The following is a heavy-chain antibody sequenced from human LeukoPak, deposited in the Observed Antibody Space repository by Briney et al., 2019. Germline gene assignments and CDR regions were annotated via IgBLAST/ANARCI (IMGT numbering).Heavy chain of an antibody. J-gene: IGHJ4*02. D-gene: IGHD5-24*01. Sequence: SETLSLTCTISGGSFSSYYWRWLRQPAGKGLESIGRIYTSGSTNYNCSLKSRVTMSVDTSKNQVSLKLSTVTAADTAVYYCATGDGYNSFDYWGQGTLVTVSS. CDR3: ATGDGYNSFDY. CDR1: GGSFSSYY. CDR2: IYTSGST. V-gene: IGHV4-4*07.